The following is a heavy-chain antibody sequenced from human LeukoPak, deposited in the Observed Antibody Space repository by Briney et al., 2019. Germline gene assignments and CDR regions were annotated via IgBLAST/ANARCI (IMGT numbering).Heavy chain of an antibody. V-gene: IGHV1-69*05. Sequence: SVKVSCKASGYSFTGYYIHWVRQAPGQGLEWMGGIIPIFATANYAQKFQGRVTITTDESTSTAYMELSSLRSEDTAVYYCASSTRGVHEYSYGGYFDYWGQGTLVTVSS. D-gene: IGHD5-18*01. J-gene: IGHJ4*02. CDR3: ASSTRGVHEYSYGGYFDY. CDR2: IIPIFATA. CDR1: GYSFTGYY.